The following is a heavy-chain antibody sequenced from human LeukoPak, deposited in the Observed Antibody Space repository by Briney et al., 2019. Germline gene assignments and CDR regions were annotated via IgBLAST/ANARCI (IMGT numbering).Heavy chain of an antibody. CDR3: ARAPGYMDSYSHFPDY. CDR1: GGSISSSSYY. V-gene: IGHV4-39*07. CDR2: IYYSGST. D-gene: IGHD5-18*01. Sequence: PSETLSLTCTVSGGSISSSSYYWGWIRQPPGKGLEWIGSIYYSGSTNYNPSLKSRVTISVDTSKNQFSLKLSSVTAADTAVYYCARAPGYMDSYSHFPDYWGQGTLVTVSS. J-gene: IGHJ4*02.